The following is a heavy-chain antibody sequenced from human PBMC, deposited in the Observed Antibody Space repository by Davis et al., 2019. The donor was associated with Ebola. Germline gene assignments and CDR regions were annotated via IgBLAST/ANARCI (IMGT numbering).Heavy chain of an antibody. CDR1: GYSISSGYY. V-gene: IGHV4-38-2*01. CDR3: ARRDSNHFDY. D-gene: IGHD4-11*01. Sequence: PAGSLRLSCAVSGYSISSGYYWGWIRQPPGKGLEWIGSIYHSGSTYYNPSLKSRVTISVDTSKNQFSLKLSSVTAADTAVYYCARRDSNHFDYWGQGTLVTVSS. J-gene: IGHJ4*02. CDR2: IYHSGST.